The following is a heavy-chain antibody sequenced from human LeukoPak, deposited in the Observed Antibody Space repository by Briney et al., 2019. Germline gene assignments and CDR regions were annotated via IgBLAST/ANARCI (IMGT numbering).Heavy chain of an antibody. CDR3: AKPSGSAFDF. D-gene: IGHD1-26*01. CDR2: IRSDGSHQ. V-gene: IGHV3-30*02. J-gene: IGHJ4*02. CDR1: GFIFNTYD. Sequence: AGGSLRLSCGASGFIFNTYDMHWVRQAPGKGLEWVSFIRSDGSHQFYVDSVKGRFTISRDNAKNTVFLQMKSLRLEDTAVYYCAKPSGSAFDFWGQGTLVTVSS.